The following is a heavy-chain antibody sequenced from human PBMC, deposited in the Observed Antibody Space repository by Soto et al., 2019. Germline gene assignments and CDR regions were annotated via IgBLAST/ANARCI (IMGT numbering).Heavy chain of an antibody. J-gene: IGHJ6*02. V-gene: IGHV3-21*01. CDR2: ISSRSDI. D-gene: IGHD2-2*02. CDR3: AREYTAWPLAYGLDV. Sequence: PGGSLRLSCVGSGFTFSTYSINWVRQAPGKGLEWVSSISSRSDIYYADSVKGRFTISRDNAKNSVSLQMNSLRAEDTAVYYCAREYTAWPLAYGLDVWGQGSTVTVSS. CDR1: GFTFSTYS.